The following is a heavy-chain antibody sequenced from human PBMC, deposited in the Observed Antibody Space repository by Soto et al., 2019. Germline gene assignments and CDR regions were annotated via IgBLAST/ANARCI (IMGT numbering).Heavy chain of an antibody. CDR2: IWYDGSNK. D-gene: IGHD2-15*01. CDR3: ARELRYCSGGSCYSNWFDP. CDR1: GFTFSSYG. V-gene: IGHV3-33*01. Sequence: QVQLVESGGGVVQPGRSLRLSCAASGFTFSSYGMHWVRQAPGKGLEWVAVIWYDGSNKYYADSVKGRFTISRDNSKNTLYLQLNSLRAEDTVVYYCARELRYCSGGSCYSNWFDPWGQGTLVTVSS. J-gene: IGHJ5*02.